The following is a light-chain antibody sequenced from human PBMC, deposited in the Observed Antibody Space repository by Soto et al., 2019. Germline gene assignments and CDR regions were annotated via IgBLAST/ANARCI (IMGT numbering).Light chain of an antibody. CDR2: DVS. CDR1: SSDIGGYNY. J-gene: IGLJ1*01. Sequence: QSALTQPDSVSGSPGQSTTISCTGTSSDIGGYNYVSWYQQLPGEAPKLIIYDVSDRPSGVSTRFSGSKSGNTASLTISGLQAEDEGDYYCSSFTSRHTYVFGTGTKLTVL. V-gene: IGLV2-14*01. CDR3: SSFTSRHTYV.